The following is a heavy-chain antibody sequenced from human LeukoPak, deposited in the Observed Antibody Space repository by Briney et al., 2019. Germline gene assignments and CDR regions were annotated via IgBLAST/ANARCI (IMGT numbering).Heavy chain of an antibody. J-gene: IGHJ3*02. Sequence: SETLSLTCTVSGGSISSYYWSWIRQPPGKGLEWIGYIYYSGSTNYNPSLKSRVTISVDTSKNQFSLKLSSVTAADTAVYYCARDAFNWNYGAFDIWGQGTMVTVSS. V-gene: IGHV4-59*01. CDR2: IYYSGST. CDR3: ARDAFNWNYGAFDI. D-gene: IGHD1-7*01. CDR1: GGSISSYY.